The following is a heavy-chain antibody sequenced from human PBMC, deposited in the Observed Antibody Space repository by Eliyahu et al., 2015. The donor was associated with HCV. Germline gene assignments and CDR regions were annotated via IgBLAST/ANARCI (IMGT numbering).Heavy chain of an antibody. D-gene: IGHD6-13*01. V-gene: IGHV3-33*01. J-gene: IGHJ6*02. Sequence: QVQLVXSGXGVVQPGXSLRLSXAXSXFTFSSYGMHWVRQAPGKGLEWVAVIWYDGSNKYYADSVKGRFTISRDNSKNTLYLQMNSLRAEDTAVYYCARDTQLVGAYYYYGMDVWGQGTTVTVSS. CDR2: IWYDGSNK. CDR3: ARDTQLVGAYYYYGMDV. CDR1: XFTFSSYG.